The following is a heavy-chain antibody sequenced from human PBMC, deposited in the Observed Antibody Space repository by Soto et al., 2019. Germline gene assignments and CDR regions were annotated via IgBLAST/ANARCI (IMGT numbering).Heavy chain of an antibody. J-gene: IGHJ4*02. CDR1: GDSITGSY. D-gene: IGHD1-26*01. Sequence: SETLSLTCTVSGDSITGSYWSWIRQPPGKTLEWIGYIYHSGTTTYNPSLKSRVSISVDTSKNQFSLRLTSVITADTAVYYCARDMPYAAGSLAGCDYWGQGILVTVSS. CDR3: ARDMPYAAGSLAGCDY. V-gene: IGHV4-59*01. CDR2: IYHSGTT.